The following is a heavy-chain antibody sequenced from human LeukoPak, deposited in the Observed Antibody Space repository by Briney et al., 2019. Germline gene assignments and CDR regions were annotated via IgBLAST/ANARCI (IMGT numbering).Heavy chain of an antibody. Sequence: SETLSLTCTVSGGPISSSSYYWGWIRQPPGKGLEWIGNIYYSGNTYYNPSLKSRVTISVDTSKNQFSLKLSSVTAADTAVYYCARATSDRLFDYWGQGTLVTVSS. V-gene: IGHV4-39*07. CDR2: IYYSGNT. CDR3: ARATSDRLFDY. J-gene: IGHJ4*02. D-gene: IGHD1-26*01. CDR1: GGPISSSSYY.